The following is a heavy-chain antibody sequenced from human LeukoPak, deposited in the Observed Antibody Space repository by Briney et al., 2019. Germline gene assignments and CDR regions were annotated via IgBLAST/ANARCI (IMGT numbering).Heavy chain of an antibody. CDR2: ISYDGSNK. D-gene: IGHD1-26*01. V-gene: IGHV3-30*18. J-gene: IGHJ4*02. CDR3: AKDRVGATDY. Sequence: PGGSLRLSCAASGFTFSSYGMHWVRQAPGKGLEWVAVISYDGSNKYYADSVKGRFTISRDNSKNTLYLQMNGLRAEDTAVYYCAKDRVGATDYWGQGTLVTVSS. CDR1: GFTFSSYG.